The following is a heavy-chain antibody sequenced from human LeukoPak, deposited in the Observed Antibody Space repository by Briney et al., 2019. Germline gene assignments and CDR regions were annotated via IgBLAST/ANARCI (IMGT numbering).Heavy chain of an antibody. J-gene: IGHJ4*01. Sequence: GGSLRLSCAASGFTFSSYAMHWVRQAPGKGLERVAIISYDGSNKYYADSVKGRFTISRDNSKNTLYLQMNSLRAEDTAVYYCARGYGDYGDYFDYWGHGTLVTVSS. D-gene: IGHD4-17*01. CDR3: ARGYGDYGDYFDY. V-gene: IGHV3-30-3*01. CDR2: ISYDGSNK. CDR1: GFTFSSYA.